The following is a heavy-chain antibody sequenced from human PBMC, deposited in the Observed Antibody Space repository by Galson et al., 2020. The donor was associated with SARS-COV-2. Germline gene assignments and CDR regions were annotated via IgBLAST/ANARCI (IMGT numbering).Heavy chain of an antibody. CDR3: ASRALGITGTVAAFDI. V-gene: IGHV4-59*08. CDR1: GGSISSYY. D-gene: IGHD1-20*01. J-gene: IGHJ3*02. Sequence: SETLSLTCTVSGGSISSYYWSWIRQPPGKGLEWIGYIYYSGSTNYNPSLKSRVTISVDTSKNQFSLKLSSVTAADTAVYYCASRALGITGTVAAFDIWGQVTMVTVSS. CDR2: IYYSGST.